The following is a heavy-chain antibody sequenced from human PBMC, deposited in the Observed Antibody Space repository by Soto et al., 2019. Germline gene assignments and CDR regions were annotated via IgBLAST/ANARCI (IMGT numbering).Heavy chain of an antibody. J-gene: IGHJ4*02. CDR1: GFTFSSYS. Sequence: EVQLVESGGGLIKPGGSLRLSCAASGFTFSSYSMNWVRQAPGKGLEWVSSISSSSSYIYYADSVKGRFTISRDNAKNSLYLQMNSLRAEDTAVYYCARKGPDTAMVTGFDYWGQGTLVTVSS. D-gene: IGHD5-18*01. V-gene: IGHV3-21*01. CDR2: ISSSSSYI. CDR3: ARKGPDTAMVTGFDY.